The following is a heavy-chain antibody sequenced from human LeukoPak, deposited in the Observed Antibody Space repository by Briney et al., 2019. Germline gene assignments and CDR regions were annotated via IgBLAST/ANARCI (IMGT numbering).Heavy chain of an antibody. Sequence: KPSETLSLTCAVYGGSFSGYYWSWIRQPPGKGLEWIGEINHSGSTNYNPSLKSRVTISVDTSKNQFSLKLSSVTAADTAVYYCAREVGSSGWYFDGYYYYMDVWGKGTTVTISS. CDR1: GGSFSGYY. CDR2: INHSGST. V-gene: IGHV4-34*01. CDR3: AREVGSSGWYFDGYYYYMDV. D-gene: IGHD6-19*01. J-gene: IGHJ6*03.